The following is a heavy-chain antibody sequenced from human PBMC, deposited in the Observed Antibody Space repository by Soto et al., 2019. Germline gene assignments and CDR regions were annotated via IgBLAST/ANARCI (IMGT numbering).Heavy chain of an antibody. D-gene: IGHD2-15*01. CDR1: GGSFSGYF. CDR3: ARGGGLRSGASRYYYYMDV. CDR2: INHSGST. J-gene: IGHJ6*03. Sequence: PSETLSLTCAVYGGSFSGYFWSWIRQPPGKGLEWIGEINHSGSTNYNPSLKSRVTISVDTSKNQFSLKLSSVTAADTAVYYCARGGGLRSGASRYYYYMDVWGKGTTVTVSS. V-gene: IGHV4-34*01.